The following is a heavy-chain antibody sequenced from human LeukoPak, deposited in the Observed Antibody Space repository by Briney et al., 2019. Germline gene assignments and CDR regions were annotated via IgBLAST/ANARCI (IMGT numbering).Heavy chain of an antibody. D-gene: IGHD3-10*01. J-gene: IGHJ4*02. Sequence: GGSLRLSCAVSGFTFSNAWMNWVRQAPGKGLEWVGRIKSKTDGGTTDYAAPVKGRFTISRDDSKNTLYLQMNSLKTEDTAVYYCTTDNRWFGELDYWGQGTLVTVSS. V-gene: IGHV3-15*07. CDR1: GFTFSNAW. CDR3: TTDNRWFGELDY. CDR2: IKSKTDGGTT.